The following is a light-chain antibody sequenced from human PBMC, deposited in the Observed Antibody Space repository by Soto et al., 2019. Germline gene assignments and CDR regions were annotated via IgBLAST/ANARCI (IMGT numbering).Light chain of an antibody. Sequence: QSVLTQPPSASGTPGQRVTISCSTSSSNLGDNTVNWYQQVPGTAPKLLIYSYDQRPSGVPDRFSGSKSGTSASLAISGLQSEDEADYYCAAWDASLDGYVFGTGAKVPS. CDR1: SSNLGDNT. CDR3: AAWDASLDGYV. V-gene: IGLV1-44*01. J-gene: IGLJ1*01. CDR2: SYD.